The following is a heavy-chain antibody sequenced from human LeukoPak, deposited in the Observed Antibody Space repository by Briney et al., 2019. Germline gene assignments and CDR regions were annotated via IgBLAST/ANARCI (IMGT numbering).Heavy chain of an antibody. CDR3: TTRSGGYSYGSYYYYGMDV. V-gene: IGHV3-15*07. CDR2: IKSKTDGGTT. CDR1: GFTFSNAW. D-gene: IGHD5-18*01. J-gene: IGHJ6*02. Sequence: GGSLSLSCAASGFTFSNAWMNWVRQAPGKGLEWVGRIKSKTDGGTTDYAAPVKGRFTISRDDSKNTLYLQMNSLKTEDTAVYYCTTRSGGYSYGSYYYYGMDVWGQGTTVTVSS.